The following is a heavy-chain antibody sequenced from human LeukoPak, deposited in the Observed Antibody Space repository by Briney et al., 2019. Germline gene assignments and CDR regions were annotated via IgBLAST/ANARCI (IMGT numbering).Heavy chain of an antibody. V-gene: IGHV4-34*01. J-gene: IGHJ6*03. Sequence: PSETLSLTCAVYGGSFSGYYWSWIRPPPGKGLEWIGEINHSGSTNYNPSLKSRVTISVDTSKNQFSLKLSSVTAADTAVYYCARVGQQLAGYYYYYMDVWGKGTTVTVSS. CDR1: GGSFSGYY. CDR3: ARVGQQLAGYYYYYMDV. D-gene: IGHD6-13*01. CDR2: INHSGST.